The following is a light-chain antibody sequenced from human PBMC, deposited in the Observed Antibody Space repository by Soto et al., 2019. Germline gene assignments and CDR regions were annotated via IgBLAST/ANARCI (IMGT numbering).Light chain of an antibody. Sequence: QSVLTQPRSVSGSHGQSVSISCTGTSSDVGGYTYVSWYQQHPGKAPKVMIYDVTKRPSGVPDRFSGSKSGNTASLTISGLQSEDEADYYCCSYAGRYTYVFGTGTKVTVL. CDR1: SSDVGGYTY. J-gene: IGLJ1*01. CDR3: CSYAGRYTYV. V-gene: IGLV2-11*01. CDR2: DVT.